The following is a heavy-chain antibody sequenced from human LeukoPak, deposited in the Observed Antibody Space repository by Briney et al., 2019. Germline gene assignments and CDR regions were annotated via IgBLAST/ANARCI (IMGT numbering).Heavy chain of an antibody. V-gene: IGHV4-59*01. CDR3: ARGRVSSSTWYSTYYYYFYMDV. CDR1: GGSISSYY. J-gene: IGHJ6*03. D-gene: IGHD6-13*01. Sequence: NPSETLSLTCTVSGGSISSYYWSWIRQPPGRGLEWIGYIYYSGSTNYNPSLKSRVTISVDTSKNQFSLKLSSATAADTAVYFCARGRVSSSTWYSTYYYYFYMDVWGKGTTVTVSS. CDR2: IYYSGST.